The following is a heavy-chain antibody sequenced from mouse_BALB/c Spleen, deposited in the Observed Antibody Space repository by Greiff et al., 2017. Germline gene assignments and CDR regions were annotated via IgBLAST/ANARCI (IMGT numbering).Heavy chain of an antibody. CDR1: GFTFSSYA. CDR2: ISSGGSYT. Sequence: EVQGVESGGGLVKPGGSLKLSCAASGFTFSSYAMSWVRQSPEKRLEWVAEISSGGSYTYYPDTVTGRFTISRDNAKNTLYLEMSSLRSEDTAMYYCARGDGSSYRGVDYWGQGTTLTVSS. D-gene: IGHD1-1*01. CDR3: ARGDGSSYRGVDY. V-gene: IGHV5-9-4*01. J-gene: IGHJ2*01.